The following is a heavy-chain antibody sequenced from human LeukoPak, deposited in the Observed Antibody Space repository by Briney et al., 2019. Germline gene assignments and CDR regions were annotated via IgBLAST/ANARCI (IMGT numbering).Heavy chain of an antibody. D-gene: IGHD3-10*01. Sequence: PGGSLRLSCAASGFTFSSYSMNWVRQAPGKGLEWVSYISSSSSTIYYADSVKGRFTISRENAKNSLYLQMNSLRAGDTAVYYCARGAMVRGVIITAFDIWGQGTMVTVSS. CDR3: ARGAMVRGVIITAFDI. V-gene: IGHV3-48*01. J-gene: IGHJ3*02. CDR1: GFTFSSYS. CDR2: ISSSSSTI.